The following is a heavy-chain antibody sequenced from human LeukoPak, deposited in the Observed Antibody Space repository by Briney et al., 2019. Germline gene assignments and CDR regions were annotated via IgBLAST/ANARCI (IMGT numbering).Heavy chain of an antibody. V-gene: IGHV4-39*01. CDR2: IYYTGST. CDR3: VKSGGYGLIDY. Sequence: KPSETLSLTCAVSGASISGSGYYLGWIRQPPGKGLEWIGNIYYTGSTYYNASLQSRVTISIDMSKNQFSLRLNSVTAADTAMYYCVKSGGYGLIDYWGQGTPVTVSS. D-gene: IGHD1-26*01. J-gene: IGHJ4*02. CDR1: GASISGSGYY.